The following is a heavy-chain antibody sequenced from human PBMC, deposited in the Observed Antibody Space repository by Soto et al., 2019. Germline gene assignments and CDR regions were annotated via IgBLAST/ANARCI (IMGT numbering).Heavy chain of an antibody. V-gene: IGHV3-30*18. CDR2: TSFDGSNK. Sequence: SLRLSFAASGFTFSSYGMHWVRQSPCKGLECVTVTSFDGSNKYYAYSVKGRFTISRDNSKNTLFLQMNSLRAEDTAVYYCAKDREPYSRRSWPYFWGQGTLVTVSS. CDR1: GFTFSSYG. CDR3: AKDREPYSRRSWPYF. J-gene: IGHJ4*02. D-gene: IGHD6-13*01.